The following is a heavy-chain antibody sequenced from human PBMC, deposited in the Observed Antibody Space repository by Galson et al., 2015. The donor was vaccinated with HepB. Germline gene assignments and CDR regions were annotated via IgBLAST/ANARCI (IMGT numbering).Heavy chain of an antibody. CDR3: TTDHVLLWFGEFRDAFDI. V-gene: IGHV3-15*01. Sequence: SLRLSCAASGFTFSNAWMSWVRQAPGKGLEWVGRIKSKTDGGTTDYAAPVKGRFTISRDDSKNTLYLQMNSLKTEDTAVYYCTTDHVLLWFGEFRDAFDIWGQGTMVTVSS. D-gene: IGHD3-10*01. CDR2: IKSKTDGGTT. CDR1: GFTFSNAW. J-gene: IGHJ3*02.